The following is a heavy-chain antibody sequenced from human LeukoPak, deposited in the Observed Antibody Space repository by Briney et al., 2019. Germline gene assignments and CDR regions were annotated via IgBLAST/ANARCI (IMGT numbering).Heavy chain of an antibody. CDR1: GASVGSAGYY. D-gene: IGHD1-26*01. CDR2: IYYISNT. J-gene: IGHJ4*02. Sequence: PSETLSLTCTVSGASVGSAGYYWNWIRQPPGGGLEWIGYIYYISNTNYNPSLKSRVTMSVDPSKNQFSLKLNSVTAADTAVYYCARTQSQSGSYRYYFGYWGQGTLVTVSS. CDR3: ARTQSQSGSYRYYFGY. V-gene: IGHV4-61*08.